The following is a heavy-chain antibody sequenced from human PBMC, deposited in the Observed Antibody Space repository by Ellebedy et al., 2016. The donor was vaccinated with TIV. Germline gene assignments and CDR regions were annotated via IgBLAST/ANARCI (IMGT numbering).Heavy chain of an antibody. CDR3: AKDQLIVVVPAAIRFDY. V-gene: IGHV3-23*01. CDR1: GFTFSTYA. CDR2: ISGSAANT. J-gene: IGHJ4*02. D-gene: IGHD2-2*02. Sequence: GGSLRLSXAASGFTFSTYAMRWVRQAPGKGLEWVSAISGSAANTYYADSVKGRFTISRDNSKNTLYLQMNSLRAEDTAVYYCAKDQLIVVVPAAIRFDYWGQGTLVTVSS.